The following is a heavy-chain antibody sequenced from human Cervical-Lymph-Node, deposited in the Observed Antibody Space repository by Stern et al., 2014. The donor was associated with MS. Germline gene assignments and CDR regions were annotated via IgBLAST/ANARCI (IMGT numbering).Heavy chain of an antibody. J-gene: IGHJ6*02. D-gene: IGHD2-8*01. CDR2: VIPIFGTT. V-gene: IGHV1-69*01. CDR3: ARDNDDNGMDV. CDR1: GGTFINHA. Sequence: VQLEESGAEVKKPGSSVKVSCKASGGTFINHAISWVRQAPGQGPEWMGGVIPIFGTTHYAPKFQGRVTLRADESASTAYMELSSLRSQDTAVYYCARDNDDNGMDVWGQGTTVIVSS.